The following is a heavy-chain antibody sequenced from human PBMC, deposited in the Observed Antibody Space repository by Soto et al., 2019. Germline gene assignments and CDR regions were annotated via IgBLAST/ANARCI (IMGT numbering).Heavy chain of an antibody. CDR2: ISYDGSNK. V-gene: IGHV3-30-3*01. CDR1: GFTFSSYA. J-gene: IGHJ6*02. D-gene: IGHD4-17*01. CDR3: ARSREIYGDYYYYGMDV. Sequence: GGSLRLSCAASGFTFSSYAMHWVRQAPGKGLEWVAVISYDGSNKYYADSVKGRFTISRDNSKNTLYLQMNSLRAEDTAVYYCARSREIYGDYYYYGMDVWGQGTTVTVSS.